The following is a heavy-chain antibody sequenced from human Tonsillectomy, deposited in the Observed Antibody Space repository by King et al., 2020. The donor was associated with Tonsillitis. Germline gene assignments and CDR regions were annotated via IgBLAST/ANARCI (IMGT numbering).Heavy chain of an antibody. V-gene: IGHV4-31*03. J-gene: IGHJ6*03. D-gene: IGHD2-2*02. CDR3: ARGAYCSSTGCYSLGYYYYRDV. CDR1: GGSISSGAYY. CDR2: IYYSGST. Sequence: VQLQESGPGLVKPSQTLSLTCTVSGGSISSGAYYWSWIRQHPGKGLEWIGYIYYSGSTSYNPSLKSRVTISVDTSKNQFSLNLSSVTAADTAVYYCARGAYCSSTGCYSLGYYYYRDVWGKGTTVTVSS.